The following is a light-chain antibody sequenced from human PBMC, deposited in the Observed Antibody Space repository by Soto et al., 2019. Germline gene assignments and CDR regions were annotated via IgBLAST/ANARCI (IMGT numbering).Light chain of an antibody. V-gene: IGKV4-1*01. Sequence: DIVMTQSPDSLAVSLGERATINCKSTQSVLYNSNNKNYLAWYQQKPGQPPKLLISWASSRDSGVPDRFSGSGSGTDFTLTISSLQAEDVAVYYCQQYYSSPRTFGQGTKVEIK. CDR1: QSVLYNSNNKNY. CDR3: QQYYSSPRT. CDR2: WAS. J-gene: IGKJ1*01.